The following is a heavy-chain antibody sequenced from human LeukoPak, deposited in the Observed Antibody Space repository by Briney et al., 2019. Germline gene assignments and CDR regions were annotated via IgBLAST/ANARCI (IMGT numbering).Heavy chain of an antibody. CDR3: ARVYYYDNSGYGKDYFDY. J-gene: IGHJ4*02. Sequence: SETLSLTCTVSGGSISSYYWSWIRQPPGKGLEWIGYIYYSGSTYYNPSLKSRVTISVDTSKNQFSLKLSSVTAADTAVYYCARVYYYDNSGYGKDYFDYWGQGTLVTVSS. CDR1: GGSISSYY. V-gene: IGHV4-59*08. CDR2: IYYSGST. D-gene: IGHD3-22*01.